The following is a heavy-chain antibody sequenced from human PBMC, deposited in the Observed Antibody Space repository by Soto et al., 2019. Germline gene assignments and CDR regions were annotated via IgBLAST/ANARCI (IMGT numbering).Heavy chain of an antibody. Sequence: PGGSLRLSCAASGFTFSSYSMNWVRQAPGKGLEWVSSISSSSSYIYYADSVKGRFTISRDNAKNSLYLQMNSLRAEDTAVYYCARDPTTMTYNWFDPWGQGTLVTVSS. D-gene: IGHD3-22*01. CDR1: GFTFSSYS. J-gene: IGHJ5*02. CDR3: ARDPTTMTYNWFDP. V-gene: IGHV3-21*01. CDR2: ISSSSSYI.